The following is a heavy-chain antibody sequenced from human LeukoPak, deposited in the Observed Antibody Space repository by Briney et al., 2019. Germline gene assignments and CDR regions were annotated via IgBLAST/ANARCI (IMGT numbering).Heavy chain of an antibody. J-gene: IGHJ6*04. D-gene: IGHD3-10*01. CDR1: GGSFSGYY. Sequence: SETLSLTCAVYGGSFSGYYWSWIRQPPGEGLEWIGEINHSGSTNYNPSLKSRVTISVDTSKNQFSLKLSSVTAADTAVYYCARGRGVNYGMDVWGKGTTVTVSS. CDR3: ARGRGVNYGMDV. CDR2: INHSGST. V-gene: IGHV4-34*01.